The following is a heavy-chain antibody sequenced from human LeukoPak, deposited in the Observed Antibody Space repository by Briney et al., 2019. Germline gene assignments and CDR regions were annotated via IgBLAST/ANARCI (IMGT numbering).Heavy chain of an antibody. J-gene: IGHJ5*02. CDR2: IYHSGST. CDR1: GYSISSGYY. V-gene: IGHV4-38-2*01. D-gene: IGHD2-2*01. CDR3: ASLDIVVVPAAIGWFDP. Sequence: KPSETLSLTCAVSGYSISSGYYWGWILQPPGKGLEWIGSIYHSGSTYYNPSLKSRLTISVDTSKNQFSLKLSSVTAADTAVYYCASLDIVVVPAAIGWFDPWGQGTLVTVSS.